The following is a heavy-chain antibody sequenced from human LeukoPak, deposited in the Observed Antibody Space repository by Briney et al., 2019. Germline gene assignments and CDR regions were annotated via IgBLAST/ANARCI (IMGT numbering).Heavy chain of an antibody. CDR1: DVTISGYY. CDR2: IYNSGGT. J-gene: IGHJ3*02. V-gene: IGHV4-59*08. CDR3: AGRRSVYDSSGYGDAFDI. D-gene: IGHD3-22*01. Sequence: PSETLSLTCSVSDVTISGYYWSWIRQPPGKGLEWIGFIYNSGGTNYNPSLKSRVTIAVDTTNNHYSLKLSSGTAADAADFYCAGRRSVYDSSGYGDAFDIWGQGTMVTVSS.